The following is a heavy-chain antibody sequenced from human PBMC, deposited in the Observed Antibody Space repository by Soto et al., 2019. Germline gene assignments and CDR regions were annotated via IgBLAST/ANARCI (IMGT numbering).Heavy chain of an antibody. J-gene: IGHJ4*02. V-gene: IGHV3-23*01. CDR1: GFTFGSYT. D-gene: IGHD1-26*01. Sequence: EVQVLESGGGLIQPGGSLRLFCAASGFTFGSYTINWIREAPGKGLEWVSSISRSGSGTYYADSVKGRFIISRDNSKNTLYLQMNSLSVEDTALYYCTKATREWGQGGAWYFDQWGQGTLVIVSS. CDR2: ISRSGSGT. CDR3: TKATREWGQGGAWYFDQ.